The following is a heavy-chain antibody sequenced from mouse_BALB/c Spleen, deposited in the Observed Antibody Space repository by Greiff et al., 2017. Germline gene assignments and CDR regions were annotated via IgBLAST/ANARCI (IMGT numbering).Heavy chain of an antibody. CDR2: ISSGGSYT. CDR3: AREVLGPFAY. V-gene: IGHV5-9-4*01. J-gene: IGHJ3*01. D-gene: IGHD4-1*01. Sequence: EVQLQESGGGLVKPGGSLKLSCAASGFTFSSYAMSWVRQSPEKRLEWVAEISSGGSYTYYPDTVTGRFTISRDNAKNTLYLEMSSLRSEDTAMYYCAREVLGPFAYWGQGTLVTVSA. CDR1: GFTFSSYA.